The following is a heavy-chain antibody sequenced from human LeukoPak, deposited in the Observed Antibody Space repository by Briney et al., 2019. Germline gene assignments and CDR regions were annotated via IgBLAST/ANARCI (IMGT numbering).Heavy chain of an antibody. D-gene: IGHD3/OR15-3a*01. Sequence: PGGSLRLSCAASGLIFSKYWMTWVRQAPGKGLEWVASIKPDGSEKYYLDSVKGRFTISRDNARDSLYLQMNSLRDDDTSVYFCARPTWTNYMDVWGKGTAVTISS. CDR3: ARPTWTNYMDV. CDR2: IKPDGSEK. V-gene: IGHV3-7*01. J-gene: IGHJ6*03. CDR1: GLIFSKYW.